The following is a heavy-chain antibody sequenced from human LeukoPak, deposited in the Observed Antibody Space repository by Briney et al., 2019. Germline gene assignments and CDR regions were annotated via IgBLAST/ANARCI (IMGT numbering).Heavy chain of an antibody. CDR2: IYYSGST. CDR1: GGSISSSSYY. V-gene: IGHV4-39*07. Sequence: SETLSLTCTVSGGSISSSSYYWGWIRQPPGKGLEWIGSIYYSGSTYYNPSLKSRVTISVDTSKNQFSLKLSSVTAADTAVYYCARRRIYDSSSNYFDYWGQGTLVTVSS. J-gene: IGHJ4*02. CDR3: ARRRIYDSSSNYFDY. D-gene: IGHD3-22*01.